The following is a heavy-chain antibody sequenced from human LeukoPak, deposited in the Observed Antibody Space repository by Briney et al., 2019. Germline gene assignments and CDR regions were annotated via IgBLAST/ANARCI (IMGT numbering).Heavy chain of an antibody. CDR3: ARAYSSSWYWNWFDP. CDR2: IYPTGST. V-gene: IGHV4-38-2*02. Sequence: ETLSLTCTVSGYSISSGYYWGWIRQPPGKGLEWIGNIYPTGSTYYNPSLKSRVTISVDTSKNQFSLKVSPVSAADTAVYYCARAYSSSWYWNWFDPWGQGTLVTVSS. CDR1: GYSISSGYY. J-gene: IGHJ5*02. D-gene: IGHD6-13*01.